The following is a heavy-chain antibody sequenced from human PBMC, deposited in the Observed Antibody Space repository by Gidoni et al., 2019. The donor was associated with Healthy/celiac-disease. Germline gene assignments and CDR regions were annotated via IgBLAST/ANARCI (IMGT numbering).Heavy chain of an antibody. CDR1: GYTFTGHY. Sequence: QVQLVQSGADVKKPVASVTVSCKASGYTFTGHYMHWVRQAPGQGLEWMGWINPNSGGTNDAQKFQGRVTMTRDTSISTAYMELSRLRSDDTAVYYCARIDYGDLTPDYWGQGTLVTVSS. CDR2: INPNSGGT. J-gene: IGHJ4*02. V-gene: IGHV1-2*02. D-gene: IGHD4-17*01. CDR3: ARIDYGDLTPDY.